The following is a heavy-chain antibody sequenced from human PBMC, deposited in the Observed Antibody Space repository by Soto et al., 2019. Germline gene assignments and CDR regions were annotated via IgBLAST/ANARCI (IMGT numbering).Heavy chain of an antibody. V-gene: IGHV3-11*01. Sequence: QVQLVESGGGLVKPGGSLRLSCAASGFTFSVYYMSWIRQAPGKGLEWISYISSTGSAIYYADSVKGRFTSSRDNAKNSLYLQMNSLRAEDTAVYYCARGSRQRFLEWLLFDYWGQGTLVTVSS. J-gene: IGHJ4*02. CDR2: ISSTGSAI. D-gene: IGHD3-3*01. CDR1: GFTFSVYY. CDR3: ARGSRQRFLEWLLFDY.